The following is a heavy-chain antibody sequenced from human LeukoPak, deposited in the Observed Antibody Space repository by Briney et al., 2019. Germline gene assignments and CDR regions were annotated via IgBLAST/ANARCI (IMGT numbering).Heavy chain of an antibody. V-gene: IGHV4-34*01. CDR2: INHSGST. CDR1: GGSFSGYY. J-gene: IGHJ3*02. D-gene: IGHD3-3*01. Sequence: PSETLSLTCAVYGGSFSGYYWSWIRQPPGKGLGWIGEINHSGSTNYNPSLKSRVTISVDTSKNQFSLQLSSVTAADTAVYYCARVGRITIFGVVRDAFDIWGQGTMVTVSS. CDR3: ARVGRITIFGVVRDAFDI.